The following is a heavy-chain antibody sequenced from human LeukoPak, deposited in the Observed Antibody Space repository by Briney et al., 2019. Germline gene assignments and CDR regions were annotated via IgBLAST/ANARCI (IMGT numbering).Heavy chain of an antibody. CDR2: ISDSGGST. J-gene: IGHJ4*02. Sequence: GGSLRLSCAASGFTFSISAMSWVRQAPGKGLEWVSGISDSGGSTFYADSVKGRFTISGDNSKNILYLQMNSLRADDTAVYYCAKVSESNYDILTGYYTPYYFDYWGQGTLVTVSS. CDR1: GFTFSISA. V-gene: IGHV3-23*01. D-gene: IGHD3-9*01. CDR3: AKVSESNYDILTGYYTPYYFDY.